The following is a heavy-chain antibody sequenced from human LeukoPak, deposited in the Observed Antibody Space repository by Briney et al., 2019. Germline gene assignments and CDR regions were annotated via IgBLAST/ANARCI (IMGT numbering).Heavy chain of an antibody. D-gene: IGHD6-13*01. CDR3: ARDHKIATRPYYYYYSMDV. CDR2: MNPNSGNT. V-gene: IGHV1-8*01. Sequence: ASVKVSCKTSGYTFTSYDINWVRQATAQGLEWMGWMNPNSGNTGYAQKFQGRVTMTRNTSISTAYMELSSLRSEDTAVYYCARDHKIATRPYYYYYSMDVWGKGTTVTVSS. CDR1: GYTFTSYD. J-gene: IGHJ6*03.